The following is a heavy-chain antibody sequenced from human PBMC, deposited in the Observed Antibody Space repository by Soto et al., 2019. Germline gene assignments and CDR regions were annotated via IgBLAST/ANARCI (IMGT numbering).Heavy chain of an antibody. CDR3: ARPLYNYGNMDV. CDR1: GGSVSSGSYY. D-gene: IGHD5-18*01. CDR2: IYNSGST. J-gene: IGHJ6*02. V-gene: IGHV4-61*01. Sequence: QVQLQESGPGLMKPSETLSLTCTVSGGSVSSGSYYWSWIRQPPGKGLEWIGYIYNSGSTNYNPSLKSRVTISVDTSKNQFSLKLRSVTAADTAVYYCARPLYNYGNMDVWGQGNTVTVSS.